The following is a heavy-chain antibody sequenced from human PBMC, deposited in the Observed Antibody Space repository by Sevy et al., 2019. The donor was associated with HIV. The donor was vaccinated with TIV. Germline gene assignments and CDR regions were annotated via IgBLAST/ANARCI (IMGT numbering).Heavy chain of an antibody. CDR2: ISAYNGNT. J-gene: IGHJ6*02. Sequence: ASVKVSCKASGYTFTSYGISWVRQAPGQGLEWMGWISAYNGNTNYAQKLQGRVTMTTDTSTSTAYMELRSLRSDDTAVYYCAGDRATQSFEYYYGSGSYYNVGAYYYYGMDVWGQGTMVTVSS. CDR1: GYTFTSYG. D-gene: IGHD3-10*01. CDR3: AGDRATQSFEYYYGSGSYYNVGAYYYYGMDV. V-gene: IGHV1-18*01.